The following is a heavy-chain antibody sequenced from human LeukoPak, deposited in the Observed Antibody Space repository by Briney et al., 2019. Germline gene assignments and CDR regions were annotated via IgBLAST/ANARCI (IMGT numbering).Heavy chain of an antibody. CDR3: TTASGSYPRGYYYGMDV. J-gene: IGHJ6*02. Sequence: PGGSLRLSCAASGFTFSGSAMHWVRQASGKGLEWVGRIRSKANSYATAYAASVKGRFTISRDDSKNTAYLQMNSLKTEDTAVYYCTTASGSYPRGYYYGMDVWGQGTLVTVSS. CDR1: GFTFSGSA. V-gene: IGHV3-73*01. D-gene: IGHD1-26*01. CDR2: IRSKANSYAT.